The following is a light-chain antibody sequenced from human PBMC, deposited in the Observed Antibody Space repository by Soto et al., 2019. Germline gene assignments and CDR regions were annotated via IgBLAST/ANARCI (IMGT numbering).Light chain of an antibody. CDR2: DVS. V-gene: IGLV2-14*01. J-gene: IGLJ2*01. Sequence: QSALTQPASVSGSPGQSITISCTGTSSDVGGYNYVSWYQQHPGKAPKLMIYDVSNRPSGVSNRFSGAKSGNTASLTNSGLQADDEADYYCSTYTSSSTLLVFGGGTKVTVL. CDR3: STYTSSSTLLV. CDR1: SSDVGGYNY.